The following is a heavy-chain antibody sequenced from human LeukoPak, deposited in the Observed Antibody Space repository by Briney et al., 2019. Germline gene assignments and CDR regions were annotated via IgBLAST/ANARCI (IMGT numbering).Heavy chain of an antibody. J-gene: IGHJ3*01. CDR1: GFTFSDHY. Sequence: GGSLRLSCAGSGFTFSDHYIDWVRQAPGKGPEWVGRSRNKASSDTTEYAASVKGRFSISRDDSKNLQFLQMNSLRTEDTAVYYCAKGYSGLLVYALDVWGPGTRVTVSS. CDR2: SRNKASSDTT. D-gene: IGHD5-12*01. CDR3: AKGYSGLLVYALDV. V-gene: IGHV3-72*01.